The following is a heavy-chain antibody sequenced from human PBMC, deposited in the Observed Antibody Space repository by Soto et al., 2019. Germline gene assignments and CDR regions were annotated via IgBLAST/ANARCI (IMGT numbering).Heavy chain of an antibody. J-gene: IGHJ5*01. Sequence: QVHLVQSGAVIKKPGSSVKVSCQASGGTLTTFTVSWVRQAPGQALEWMGGIIPLFGSTNYAQRFQGRLTITADNSTAPAYLDLRSLGSDDTAVYYCAGGSALAADSLGQGTLVTVS. D-gene: IGHD6-25*01. CDR2: IIPLFGST. V-gene: IGHV1-69*06. CDR3: AGGSALAADS. CDR1: GGTLTTFT.